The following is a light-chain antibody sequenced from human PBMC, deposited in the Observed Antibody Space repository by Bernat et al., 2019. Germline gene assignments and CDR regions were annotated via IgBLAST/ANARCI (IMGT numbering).Light chain of an antibody. CDR1: QSVSSN. Sequence: EIVMTQSPATLSVSPGERATLSCRASQSVSSNLACYQQKPGQAPRLLIYVASTIATGIPARFSGIGSGTEFTLTISSLQSEDFAVYYCQQYNNWTQITFGQGTRLEIK. J-gene: IGKJ5*01. CDR2: VAS. CDR3: QQYNNWTQIT. V-gene: IGKV3-15*01.